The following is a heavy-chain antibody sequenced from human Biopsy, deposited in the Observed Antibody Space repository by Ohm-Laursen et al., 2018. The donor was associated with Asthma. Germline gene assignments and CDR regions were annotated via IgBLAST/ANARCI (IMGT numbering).Heavy chain of an antibody. CDR3: ARKAGSCISRTCYSLDF. D-gene: IGHD2-2*01. Sequence: GSSVKVSCKSLGGTFNTYVIGWVRQAPGQGLEWMGGINSVFGTTTYPQKFQDRVTITADDSTSTVCMELSSLRSEDTAVYYCARKAGSCISRTCYSLDFWGQGTLDTVSS. J-gene: IGHJ4*02. CDR1: GGTFNTYV. CDR2: INSVFGTT. V-gene: IGHV1-69*01.